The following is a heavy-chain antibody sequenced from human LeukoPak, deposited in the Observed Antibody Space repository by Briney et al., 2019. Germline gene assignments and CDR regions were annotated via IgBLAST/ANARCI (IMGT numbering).Heavy chain of an antibody. V-gene: IGHV3-30*02. Sequence: GGSLRLSCAASGFTFSSYGMHWVRQAPGKGLEWVAFIRYDGSNKYYADSVKGRFTISRDNSKNTLYLQMNSLRAEDTAVYYCAKVGSYYDSSGYYDYYYYMDVWGKGTTVTISS. CDR1: GFTFSSYG. CDR2: IRYDGSNK. J-gene: IGHJ6*03. CDR3: AKVGSYYDSSGYYDYYYYMDV. D-gene: IGHD3-22*01.